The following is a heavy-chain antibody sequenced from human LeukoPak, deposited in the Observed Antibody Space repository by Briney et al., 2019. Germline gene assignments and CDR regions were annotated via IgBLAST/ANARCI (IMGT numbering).Heavy chain of an antibody. V-gene: IGHV3-74*01. J-gene: IGHJ3*02. CDR1: GFTFTDSW. CDR2: IHTDGSRT. Sequence: GGSLRLSCVAHGFTFTDSWMHWVRRAPGKGLVWVSQIHTDGSRTNYADSVRGRFSISIDSAKNTLYLQMSSLRVEDTAVYYCAREVDAFDIWGQGTMVTVSS. CDR3: AREVDAFDI.